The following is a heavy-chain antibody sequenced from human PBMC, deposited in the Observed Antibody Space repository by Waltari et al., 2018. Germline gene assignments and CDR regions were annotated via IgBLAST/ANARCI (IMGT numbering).Heavy chain of an antibody. CDR1: GGSFSGYY. J-gene: IGHJ6*02. CDR3: ARGPYYDSSGYPYYYGMDV. D-gene: IGHD3-22*01. Sequence: QVQLQQWGAGLLKPSETLSLTCAVYGGSFSGYYWSWIRQPPGKGREWIGEINHSGSTDYNPSLKGRVTISVDTSKNQFSLKRSSVTAADTAVYYGARGPYYDSSGYPYYYGMDVWGQGTTVTVSS. V-gene: IGHV4-34*01. CDR2: INHSGST.